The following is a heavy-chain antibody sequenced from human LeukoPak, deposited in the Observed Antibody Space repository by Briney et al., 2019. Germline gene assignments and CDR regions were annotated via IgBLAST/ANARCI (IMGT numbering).Heavy chain of an antibody. J-gene: IGHJ4*02. D-gene: IGHD3-22*01. Sequence: GGSLRLSCAASGFTFDGYAMHWVRQAPGKGLEWVSLISDDGCRTYYADSVKGRFTISRDNSKNSLYLQMNSLRTEDTASYYCAKDFLSSYYYDSSGYYGWGQGTLVTVSS. V-gene: IGHV3-43*02. CDR3: AKDFLSSYYYDSSGYYG. CDR1: GFTFDGYA. CDR2: ISDDGCRT.